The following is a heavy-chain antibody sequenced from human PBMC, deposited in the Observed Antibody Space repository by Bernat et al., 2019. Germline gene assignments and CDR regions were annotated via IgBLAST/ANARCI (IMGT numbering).Heavy chain of an antibody. V-gene: IGHV3-48*01. CDR2: ISSGSSVV. CDR1: GFIFSSYG. Sequence: EVQLVESGGDLEQPRGSLRLSCVASGFIFSSYGMTWVRQAPGKGLEWVSHISSGSSVVSYADSVKGRFTISRDNAKNSVYLQMNSLRAEDTATYYCARDEDGDYEFDYWGQGTLVTVSS. D-gene: IGHD4-17*01. J-gene: IGHJ4*02. CDR3: ARDEDGDYEFDY.